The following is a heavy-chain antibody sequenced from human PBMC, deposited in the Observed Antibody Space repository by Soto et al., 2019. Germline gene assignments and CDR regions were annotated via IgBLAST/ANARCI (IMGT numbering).Heavy chain of an antibody. CDR2: ISWNSGKQ. Sequence: EVQLVESGGGVVQPGRSLRLTCAASGFTFDDHSMHWVRQAPGQGLEWVSGISWNSGKQAYADSVKGRFTISRDNAKNSLYLQLSSLRGEDTALYYCARDAGAILEYSGSDLNYWGQGTLVTVSS. V-gene: IGHV3-9*01. CDR3: ARDAGAILEYSGSDLNY. J-gene: IGHJ4*02. D-gene: IGHD5-12*01. CDR1: GFTFDDHS.